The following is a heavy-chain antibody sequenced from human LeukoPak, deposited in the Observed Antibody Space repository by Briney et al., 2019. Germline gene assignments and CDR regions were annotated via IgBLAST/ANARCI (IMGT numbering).Heavy chain of an antibody. Sequence: GGSLRLSCAASGFTVSSNYMSWVRQAPGKGLEWVSVIYSDGSTYYADSVKGRFTISRDNSKNTLYLQMNSLRAEDTAVYYCARARENYGDYGAYYFDYWGQGTLVTVSS. V-gene: IGHV3-53*01. CDR1: GFTVSSNY. CDR3: ARARENYGDYGAYYFDY. D-gene: IGHD4-17*01. CDR2: IYSDGST. J-gene: IGHJ4*02.